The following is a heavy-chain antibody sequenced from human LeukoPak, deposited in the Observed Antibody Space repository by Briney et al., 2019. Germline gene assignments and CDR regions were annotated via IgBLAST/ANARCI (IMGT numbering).Heavy chain of an antibody. D-gene: IGHD6-19*01. V-gene: IGHV3-74*01. J-gene: IGHJ4*02. Sequence: GGSLRLSCAASGFTFSTYWMHWVRQAPGKGLEWVSRIDTDGSRTSYADSVRGRFTISRDNAKNTLYLQMNSLRDEDTAAYYCARRMSSGWALEDYWGQGTLVTVSS. CDR3: ARRMSSGWALEDY. CDR2: IDTDGSRT. CDR1: GFTFSTYW.